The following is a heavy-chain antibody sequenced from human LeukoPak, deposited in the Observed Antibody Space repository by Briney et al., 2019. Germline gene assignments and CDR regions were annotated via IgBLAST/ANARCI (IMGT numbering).Heavy chain of an antibody. CDR1: GGSISSSSYY. CDR2: ISYSGST. D-gene: IGHD2-8*01. J-gene: IGHJ4*02. CDR3: ASKPKGYCTNGVCYSVFDY. V-gene: IGHV4-39*01. Sequence: SETLSLTCTVSGGSISSSSYYWGWIRQPPGKGLEWIGSISYSGSTYHNPSLKSRITISVDTSKNQFSLKLSSVTAADTAVYYCASKPKGYCTNGVCYSVFDYWGQGTLVTVSS.